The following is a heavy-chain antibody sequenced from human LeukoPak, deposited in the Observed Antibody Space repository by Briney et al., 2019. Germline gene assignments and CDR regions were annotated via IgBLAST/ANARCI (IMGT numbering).Heavy chain of an antibody. Sequence: GGSLRLSCAASGFSVSSYGMHWIRQAPGKGLEWVAFIRYDGSKKYYGDSVRGRFTISRDNSKNTLYLQMNSLRAEDTAVYYCAKAAYYYGSSGHSYFDYWGQGTLLTVSS. CDR3: AKAAYYYGSSGHSYFDY. CDR2: IRYDGSKK. CDR1: GFSVSSYG. D-gene: IGHD3-22*01. V-gene: IGHV3-30*02. J-gene: IGHJ4*02.